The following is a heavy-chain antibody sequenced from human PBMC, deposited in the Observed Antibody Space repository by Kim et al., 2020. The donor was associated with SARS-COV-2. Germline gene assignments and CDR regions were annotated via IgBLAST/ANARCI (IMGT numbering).Heavy chain of an antibody. CDR2: IYPGDTDT. D-gene: IGHD2-21*02. CDR3: ARGSEGDPYGIDI. J-gene: IGHJ3*02. Sequence: GESLKISCKASGYSFSTYWIAWVRQLPGKGLEGVGVIYPGDTDTKYSPSLEGQVTISADKSITTAYLQWSSLKASDTAMYFCARGSEGDPYGIDIWGQGTMVTVSS. V-gene: IGHV5-51*01. CDR1: GYSFSTYW.